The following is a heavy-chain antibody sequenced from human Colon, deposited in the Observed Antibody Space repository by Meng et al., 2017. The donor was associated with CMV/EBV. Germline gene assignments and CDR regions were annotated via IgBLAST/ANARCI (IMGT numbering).Heavy chain of an antibody. D-gene: IGHD6-19*01. Sequence: GGSLRLSCAVSGFIFRNYAVHWVRQSPGKGLEWVAFIRSDGYKKIYEDSALGRFIVSRDNPKNTLYLQMNSLRAEDTAVYYCAREGPGLSIAVREDAFDIWGQGTMVTVSS. CDR1: GFIFRNYA. CDR2: IRSDGYKK. V-gene: IGHV3-30*02. CDR3: AREGPGLSIAVREDAFDI. J-gene: IGHJ3*02.